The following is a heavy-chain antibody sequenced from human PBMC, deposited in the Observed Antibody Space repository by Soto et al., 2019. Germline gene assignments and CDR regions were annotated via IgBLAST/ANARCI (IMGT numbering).Heavy chain of an antibody. J-gene: IGHJ4*02. CDR2: IKEDGSAE. Sequence: EVQLVQSGGDLVQPGGSLRLSCVASGFTFSTYWMTWVRQARGMGLEWGAGIKEDGSAEVYVDSVKGRFSISRDNAKTSLHPQLNTLRAEDTAVYYCATAISSPFRTVAYWGPGSLVTVSS. CDR3: ATAISSPFRTVAY. D-gene: IGHD2-2*01. V-gene: IGHV3-7*01. CDR1: GFTFSTYW.